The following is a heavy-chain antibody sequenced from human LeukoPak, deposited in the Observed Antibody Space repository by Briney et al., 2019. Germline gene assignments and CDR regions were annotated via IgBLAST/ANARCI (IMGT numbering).Heavy chain of an antibody. CDR2: VFHSGTT. V-gene: IGHV4-59*08. D-gene: IGHD5-24*01. J-gene: IGHJ3*02. CDR1: GDSLTSHF. Sequence: SETLSLTCNVSGDSLTSHFWSWIRQTPGKGLEWIGYVFHSGTTNYCPSLESRVTISLDTSKKQFYLRLASVTAADTAVYYCARRMATVTDTFDIWGRGTMVSVSS. CDR3: ARRMATVTDTFDI.